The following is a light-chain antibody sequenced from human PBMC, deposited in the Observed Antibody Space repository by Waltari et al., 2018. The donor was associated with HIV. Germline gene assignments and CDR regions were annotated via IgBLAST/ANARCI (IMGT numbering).Light chain of an antibody. CDR2: AAS. Sequence: DSQMTQSPSSMSASVGDRVTITCRASQSISTYLNWYQQKPGEAPKLLIYAASSLQRGVPSRFSVSGSGTDFTLTISNLQPEDFAIYYCQQSYRTLTFGGGTKMDIK. V-gene: IGKV1-39*01. CDR3: QQSYRTLT. CDR1: QSISTY. J-gene: IGKJ4*01.